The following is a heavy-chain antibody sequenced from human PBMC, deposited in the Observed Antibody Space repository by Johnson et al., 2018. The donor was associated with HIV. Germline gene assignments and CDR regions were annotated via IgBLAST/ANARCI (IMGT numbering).Heavy chain of an antibody. CDR2: INWNGGST. Sequence: VQLVESGGGVVQPGGSLRLSCAASGFTFDDYGMSWVRQAPGKGLEWVSGINWNGGSTGYADSVKGRFPISRDNSKNTLHLQINSLRAEDTAVYYCARDRTPLVKVDAFDIWGQGTMVTVSS. J-gene: IGHJ3*02. CDR1: GFTFDDYG. CDR3: ARDRTPLVKVDAFDI. V-gene: IGHV3-20*04.